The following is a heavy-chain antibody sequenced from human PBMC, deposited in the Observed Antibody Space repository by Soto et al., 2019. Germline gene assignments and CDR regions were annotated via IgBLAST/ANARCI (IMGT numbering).Heavy chain of an antibody. Sequence: GGSLRLSCAASGCTFSSYWMSWVRQAPGKGLEWVANIKQDGSEKYYVDSVKGRFTISRDNAKNSLYLQMNSLRAEDTAVYYCAREGIPDAFDIWGQGTMVTVSS. J-gene: IGHJ3*02. D-gene: IGHD6-13*01. V-gene: IGHV3-7*01. CDR3: AREGIPDAFDI. CDR1: GCTFSSYW. CDR2: IKQDGSEK.